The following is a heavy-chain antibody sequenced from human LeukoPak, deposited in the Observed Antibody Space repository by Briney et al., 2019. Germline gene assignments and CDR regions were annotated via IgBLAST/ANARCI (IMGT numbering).Heavy chain of an antibody. J-gene: IGHJ5*02. V-gene: IGHV3-53*05. D-gene: IGHD3-10*01. CDR3: AKDLMRDRWFGES. CDR1: GFTVSGDY. CDR2: IYSGGST. Sequence: PGGSLRLSCAVSGFTVSGDYMSWVRQAPGKGLEWVSVIYSGGSTYYAGSVKGRFTISRDNPKNTLYLEMNSLRVEDTAVYYCAKDLMRDRWFGESWGQGTLVTVSS.